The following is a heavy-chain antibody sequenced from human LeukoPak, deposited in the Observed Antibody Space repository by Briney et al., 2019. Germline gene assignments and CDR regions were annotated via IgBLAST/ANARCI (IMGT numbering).Heavy chain of an antibody. CDR3: ARASFGGDSPFDY. CDR1: GFTFSNYA. Sequence: GGSLRLSCAASGFTFSNYAMSWVRQAPGKGLEWVANIKQDGSEKYYVDPVRGRFTVSRDNTKNSLYLQMNSLRAEDTAIYYCARASFGGDSPFDYWGQGTLVTVSS. J-gene: IGHJ4*02. D-gene: IGHD4-23*01. V-gene: IGHV3-7*03. CDR2: IKQDGSEK.